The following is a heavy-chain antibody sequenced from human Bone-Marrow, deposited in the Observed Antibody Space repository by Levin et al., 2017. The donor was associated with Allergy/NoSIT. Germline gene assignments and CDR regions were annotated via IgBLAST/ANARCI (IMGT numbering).Heavy chain of an antibody. CDR3: AGLGALPN. V-gene: IGHV3-53*01. CDR2: IYSAGGT. Sequence: PSETLSLTCAVSGLTVHNNYMTWVRQAPGKGLEWVSLIYSAGGTYYADSVKGRFTISRDKSKTTVYLQMNSLRQEDTAIYYCAGLGALPNWGHAALVTVSS. D-gene: IGHD3-16*01. J-gene: IGHJ4*01. CDR1: GLTVHNNY.